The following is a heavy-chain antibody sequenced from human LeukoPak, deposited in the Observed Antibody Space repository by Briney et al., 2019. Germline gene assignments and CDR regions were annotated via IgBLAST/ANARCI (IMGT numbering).Heavy chain of an antibody. CDR3: ARDGNFGYDAFDI. J-gene: IGHJ3*02. CDR2: IKQDGSEK. CDR1: GFTFSSYW. Sequence: GGSLRLSSAASGFTFSSYWMSWVRQAPGKGLEWVANIKQDGSEKYYADSVKGRFSISRDNSENTLSLQVNSLRAEDTAVYYCARDGNFGYDAFDIWGQGTMVTVSS. V-gene: IGHV3-7*01. D-gene: IGHD3-10*01.